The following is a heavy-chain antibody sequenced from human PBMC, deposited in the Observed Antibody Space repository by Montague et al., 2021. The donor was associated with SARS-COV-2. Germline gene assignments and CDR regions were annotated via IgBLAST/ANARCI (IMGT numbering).Heavy chain of an antibody. Sequence: SETLSLTCTVSGASISSRSYYWGWIRQPPGKGLEWIGFKYYSGSTYYNPTLKSRATISVDTSKNQSSLKLSSVTAADTAVYYCARVRYYGSGTTLGMDVWGQGTTVTVSS. D-gene: IGHD3-10*01. CDR1: GASISSRSYY. J-gene: IGHJ6*02. CDR3: ARVRYYGSGTTLGMDV. V-gene: IGHV4-39*01. CDR2: KYYSGST.